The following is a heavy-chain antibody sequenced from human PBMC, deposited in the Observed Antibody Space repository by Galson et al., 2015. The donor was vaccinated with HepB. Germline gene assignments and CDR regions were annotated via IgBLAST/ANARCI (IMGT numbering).Heavy chain of an antibody. D-gene: IGHD3-22*01. CDR2: ISGSGGST. J-gene: IGHJ3*02. V-gene: IGHV3-23*01. CDR1: GFTFSSYA. CDR3: AKDGPDSSRKGHTMIVVVITVWGAFDI. Sequence: SLRLSCAASGFTFSSYAMSWVRQAPGKGLEWVSAISGSGGSTYYADSVKGRFTISRDNSKNTLYLQMNSLRAEDTAVYYCAKDGPDSSRKGHTMIVVVITVWGAFDIWGQGTMVTVSS.